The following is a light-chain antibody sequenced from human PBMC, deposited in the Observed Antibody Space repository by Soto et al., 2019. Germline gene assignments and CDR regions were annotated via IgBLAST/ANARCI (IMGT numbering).Light chain of an antibody. CDR3: GTWDSSLSAGV. CDR1: RSNIGNNY. CDR2: ENN. V-gene: IGLV1-51*02. J-gene: IGLJ3*02. Sequence: QAVVTQPPSVSAAPGQKVTISCSGSRSNIGNNYVSWYQQLPRTAPKLLIYENNKRPSGIPDRFSGSKSGTSATLGITGLQTGDEADYYCGTWDSSLSAGVFGGGTKLTVL.